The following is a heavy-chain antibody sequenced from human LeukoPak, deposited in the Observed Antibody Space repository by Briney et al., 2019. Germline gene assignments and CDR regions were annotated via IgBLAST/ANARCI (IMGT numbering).Heavy chain of an antibody. CDR2: INLDGSEK. CDR1: GFTFTGYW. Sequence: GGSLRLSCAASGFTFTGYWMSWVRQAPGKGLEWVANINLDGSEKNYVDSVKGRFSISTDKAKNSMSLQMNSLRAEDTAVYYCARGGARYDDDSSGYYFDHWAQGTLVTVSS. J-gene: IGHJ4*02. D-gene: IGHD3-22*01. V-gene: IGHV3-7*01. CDR3: ARGGARYDDDSSGYYFDH.